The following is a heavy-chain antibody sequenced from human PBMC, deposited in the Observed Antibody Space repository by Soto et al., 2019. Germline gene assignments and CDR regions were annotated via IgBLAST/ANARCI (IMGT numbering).Heavy chain of an antibody. CDR3: ARGGGTLDY. CDR2: ISPRDGST. V-gene: IGHV1-46*01. J-gene: IGHJ4*02. CDR1: GYTFISYA. Sequence: QVQLVQSGAEVKKSGASVKVSCKASGYTFISYAMYWVRQAPGQGLEWMGIISPRDGSTSYALSFQGRVSMTRDTSTSTMYMELSNLRSEDTAVYYCARGGGTLDYWGPGTLVTVSS.